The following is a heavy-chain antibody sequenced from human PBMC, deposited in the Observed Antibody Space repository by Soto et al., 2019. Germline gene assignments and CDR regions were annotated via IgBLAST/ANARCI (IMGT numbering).Heavy chain of an antibody. CDR1: GGSISSGDYY. D-gene: IGHD2-15*01. CDR3: ARGGCSGGSCYPRVWFDP. Sequence: QVQLQESGPGLVKPSQTLSLTCTVSGGSISSGDYYWSWIRQPPGKVMERIGYLDYSGSTYYNPSIESRVTISVHPSKNHFSLKLSSVPAAATAVDYCARGGCSGGSCYPRVWFDPWGQGSLVTVSS. CDR2: LDYSGST. V-gene: IGHV4-30-4*01. J-gene: IGHJ5*02.